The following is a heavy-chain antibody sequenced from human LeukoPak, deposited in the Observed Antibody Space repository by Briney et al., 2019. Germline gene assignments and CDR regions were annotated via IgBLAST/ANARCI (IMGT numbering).Heavy chain of an antibody. Sequence: GGSLRLSCAASGLTFSRYSMTWVRQAPGKELEWVSYISSSGSGTHYADSVKGRFTVSRDNGKNSLYLQMSSLRAEDTALYYCTTAETILEAWGQGTLVTVSS. V-gene: IGHV3-48*01. CDR3: TTAETILEA. CDR1: GLTFSRYS. J-gene: IGHJ5*02. CDR2: ISSSGSGT. D-gene: IGHD3-3*01.